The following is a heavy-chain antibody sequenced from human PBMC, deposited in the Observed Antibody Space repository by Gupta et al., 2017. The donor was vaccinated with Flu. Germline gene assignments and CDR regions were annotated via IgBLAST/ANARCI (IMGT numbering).Heavy chain of an antibody. D-gene: IGHD1-7*01. J-gene: IGHJ4*02. Sequence: EVQLLASGGGLVQPGGSLTLSCAHSAFTFSSYSMSWVRQAPGKGLEWVSAISGGGGSTYYADSVKGRFTISRDNSKNTLYLQMNSLRAEDTAVYYCAKYRDWNSHHYFDYWGQGTLVTVSS. CDR2: ISGGGGST. CDR3: AKYRDWNSHHYFDY. CDR1: AFTFSSYS. V-gene: IGHV3-23*01.